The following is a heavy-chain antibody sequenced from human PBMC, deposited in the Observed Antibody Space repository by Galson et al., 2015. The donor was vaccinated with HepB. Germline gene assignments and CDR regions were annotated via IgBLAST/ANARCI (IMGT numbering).Heavy chain of an antibody. V-gene: IGHV3-33*06. J-gene: IGHJ4*02. CDR3: AKYLTRGTTIISDY. CDR1: GFTFNRFG. Sequence: SLRLSCAASGFTFNRFGMHWVRQAPGKGLEWVAVTWDDGSDKYYASSVKGRFSISRDNSRNTLYLQMNSLRAEDTAIYYCAKYLTRGTTIISDYGGQGTLVTVSS. CDR2: TWDDGSDK. D-gene: IGHD1-7*01.